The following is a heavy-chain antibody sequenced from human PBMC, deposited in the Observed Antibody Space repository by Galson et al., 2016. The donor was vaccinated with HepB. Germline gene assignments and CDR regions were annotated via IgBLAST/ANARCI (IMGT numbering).Heavy chain of an antibody. CDR1: GFSLSTSGVG. V-gene: IGHV2-5*01. J-gene: IGHJ6*02. CDR3: AYTVCFWSGYYVHYYGMDV. Sequence: PALVKPTQTLTQTCPFSGFSLSTSGVGVGWIRQPPGKALEWLALIYWNDDKRYSPSLRGRLTITKDTSKNQVVLTMTNMDPVDTATYYCAYTVCFWSGYYVHYYGMDVWGQGTTVTVSS. CDR2: IYWNDDK. D-gene: IGHD3-3*01.